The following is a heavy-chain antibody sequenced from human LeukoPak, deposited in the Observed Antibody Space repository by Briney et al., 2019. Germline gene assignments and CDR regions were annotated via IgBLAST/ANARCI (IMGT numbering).Heavy chain of an antibody. CDR2: INHSVST. J-gene: IGHJ4*02. D-gene: IGHD3-10*01. V-gene: IGHV4-34*01. Sequence: SETLSLTCAVYGGSFSGYYWSWIRQPPGKGLEWIGEINHSVSTNYNPSLKSLVTISVDTSKNQFSLTLSSVTAADTAVYYCARHVSLLLWFGEPKSKGGTYYFDYWGQGTLVTVSS. CDR1: GGSFSGYY. CDR3: ARHVSLLLWFGEPKSKGGTYYFDY.